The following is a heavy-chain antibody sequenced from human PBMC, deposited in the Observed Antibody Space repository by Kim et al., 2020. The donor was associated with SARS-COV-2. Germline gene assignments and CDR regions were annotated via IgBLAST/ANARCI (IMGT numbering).Heavy chain of an antibody. Sequence: SETLSLTCTVSGGSISSSSYYWGWIRQPPGKGLEWIGSIYYSGSTYYNPSLKSRVTISVDTSKNQFSLKLSSVTAADTAVYYCARHGASLLRYFDWLLVGYFDFWVQGTLVTVSS. V-gene: IGHV4-39*01. CDR1: GGSISSSSYY. CDR3: ARHGASLLRYFDWLLVGYFDF. CDR2: IYYSGST. D-gene: IGHD3-9*01. J-gene: IGHJ4*02.